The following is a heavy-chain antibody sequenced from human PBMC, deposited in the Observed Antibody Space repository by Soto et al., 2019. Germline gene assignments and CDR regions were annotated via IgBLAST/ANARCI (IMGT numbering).Heavy chain of an antibody. CDR3: ARARITMVRGANYYGMDV. CDR1: GGSISSYY. D-gene: IGHD3-10*01. V-gene: IGHV4-59*01. Sequence: QVQLQESGPGLVKPSETLSLTCTVSGGSISSYYWSWIRQPPGKGLEWIWYIYYSGSTNYNPSLKSRVTISVDTSKIQFSLKLSSVTAADTAVYYWARARITMVRGANYYGMDVWGQGTTVTVSS. CDR2: IYYSGST. J-gene: IGHJ6*02.